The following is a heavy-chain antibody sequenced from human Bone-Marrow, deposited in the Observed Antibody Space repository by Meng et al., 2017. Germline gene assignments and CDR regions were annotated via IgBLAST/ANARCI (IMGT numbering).Heavy chain of an antibody. CDR2: ISWNSSSI. J-gene: IGHJ4*02. V-gene: IGHV3-9*01. Sequence: GGSLRLSCAASGFTFADYAMHWVRQAPGKGLEWVSGISWNSSSIGYADSVKGRFTISRDKAKNSLYLQMNSLRAEDTALYYCAKDKEASGRSGWYYFDYWGQGTLVTVSS. D-gene: IGHD6-19*01. CDR1: GFTFADYA. CDR3: AKDKEASGRSGWYYFDY.